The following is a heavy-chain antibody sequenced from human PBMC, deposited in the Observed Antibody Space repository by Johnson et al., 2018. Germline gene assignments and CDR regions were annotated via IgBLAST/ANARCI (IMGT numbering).Heavy chain of an antibody. CDR3: AKDGRGYSYGYNYHYYTDV. CDR2: ISNDGNNK. J-gene: IGHJ6*03. V-gene: IGHV3-30*18. CDR1: GFTFSKYG. Sequence: QVQLVQSGGGVVQPGRSXRLSCAASGFTFSKYGMHWVRQAPGKGLECVAVISNDGNNKYYGDSVKGRFTISRDNSKNTLFLQMNSLRSEDTAVYFCAKDGRGYSYGYNYHYYTDVWGKGTTVTVSS. D-gene: IGHD5-18*01.